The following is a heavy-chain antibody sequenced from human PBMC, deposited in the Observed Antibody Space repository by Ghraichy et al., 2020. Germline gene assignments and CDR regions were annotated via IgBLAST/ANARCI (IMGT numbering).Heavy chain of an antibody. J-gene: IGHJ3*02. CDR1: GGSFSGYY. V-gene: IGHV4-34*01. CDR2: INHSGST. D-gene: IGHD1-26*01. CDR3: ARAGNVGATADAFDI. Sequence: SETLSLTCAVYGGSFSGYYWSWIRQPPGKGLEWIGEINHSGSTNYNPSLKSRVTISVDTSKNQFSLKLSSVTAADTAVYYCARAGNVGATADAFDIWGQGTMVTVSS.